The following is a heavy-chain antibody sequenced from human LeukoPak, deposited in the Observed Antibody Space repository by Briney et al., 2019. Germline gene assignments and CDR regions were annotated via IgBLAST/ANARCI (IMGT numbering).Heavy chain of an antibody. CDR2: IYHSGST. CDR3: ARSYRPDYGDYNWFDP. J-gene: IGHJ5*02. Sequence: PSETLSLTCTVSGYSISSGYYWGWIRQPPGKGLEWIGSIYHSGSTYYNPSLKSRVTISVDTPKNQFSLKLSSVTAADTAVYYCARSYRPDYGDYNWFDPWGQGTLVTVSS. V-gene: IGHV4-38-2*02. D-gene: IGHD4-17*01. CDR1: GYSISSGYY.